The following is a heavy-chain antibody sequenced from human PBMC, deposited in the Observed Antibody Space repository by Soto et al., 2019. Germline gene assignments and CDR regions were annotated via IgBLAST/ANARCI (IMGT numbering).Heavy chain of an antibody. CDR1: GYIFVNYG. CDR3: ARGGGGGRAAAGGV. D-gene: IGHD6-25*01. CDR2: ISPYSGNT. V-gene: IGHV1-18*01. J-gene: IGHJ6*02. Sequence: QVQLVQSGDEVRKPGSSVKVSCKASGYIFVNYGIAWVRQAPGQGLEWMGWISPYSGNTHYASKVQGRLTMTTDTSTSTAYMDLGSLTSDGRGGWWGARGGGGGRAAAGGVWGQGTTVTVSS.